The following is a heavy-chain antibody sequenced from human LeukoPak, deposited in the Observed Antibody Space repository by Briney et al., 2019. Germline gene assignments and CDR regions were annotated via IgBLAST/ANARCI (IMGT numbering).Heavy chain of an antibody. D-gene: IGHD3-16*01. Sequence: GGSLRLSCATSGFTFSSIWMSWVRQAPGKGLEWVANIKHDGSETNYVDSVKGRFTISRDDAKNSLHLQMNSLRVEDTAVYYCAKNGGPHGMDVWGQGTTVTVSS. CDR2: IKHDGSET. V-gene: IGHV3-7*02. CDR1: GFTFSSIW. J-gene: IGHJ6*02. CDR3: AKNGGPHGMDV.